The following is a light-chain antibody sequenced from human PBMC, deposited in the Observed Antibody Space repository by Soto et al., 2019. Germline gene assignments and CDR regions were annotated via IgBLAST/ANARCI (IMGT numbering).Light chain of an antibody. CDR1: QSVSSSY. V-gene: IGKV3-20*01. J-gene: IGKJ4*01. CDR2: GAS. CDR3: QPFGSSPLT. Sequence: EIVLTQSPGTLSLSPGERATLSCRASQSVSSSYLAWYQQKPGQAPRLLIYGASSRATGIPDRFSGSGSGTDLTLTISRLEPGGFAVYYCQPFGSSPLTFGGGTKVEIK.